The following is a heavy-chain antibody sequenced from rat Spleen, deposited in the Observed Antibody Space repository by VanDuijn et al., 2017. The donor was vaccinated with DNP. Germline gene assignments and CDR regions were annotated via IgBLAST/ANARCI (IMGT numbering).Heavy chain of an antibody. CDR3: ARDYYSSSFVY. Sequence: QVQLEESGPGLMQPSETLSLTCTVSGFSLTSNGVGWVRQPLGKGLVWMGTIWAGGSTNYNSPVQSRLTISRDTSKSQIFLKMNSLQTEDTAIYFCARDYYSSSFVYWGQGTLVTVSS. CDR2: IWAGGST. V-gene: IGHV2-72*01. D-gene: IGHD1-2*01. CDR1: GFSLTSNG. J-gene: IGHJ3*01.